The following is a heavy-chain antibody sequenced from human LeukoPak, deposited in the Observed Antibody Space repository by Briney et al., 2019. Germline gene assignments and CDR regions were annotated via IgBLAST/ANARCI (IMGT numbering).Heavy chain of an antibody. CDR2: IKQDGSEK. CDR1: GFTFSSYW. D-gene: IGHD2-21*02. CDR3: ASDPGIVVVTAIQSYGMDV. J-gene: IGHJ6*02. Sequence: GGSLRLSCAASGFTFSSYWMSWVRQAPGKGLEWVANIKQDGSEKYYVDSVKGRFTISRDNAKNSLYLQMNSLRAEDTAVYYCASDPGIVVVTAIQSYGMDVWGQGTTVTVSS. V-gene: IGHV3-7*01.